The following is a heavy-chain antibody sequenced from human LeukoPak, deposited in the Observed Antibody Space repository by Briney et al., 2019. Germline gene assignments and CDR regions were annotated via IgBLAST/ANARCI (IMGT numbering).Heavy chain of an antibody. CDR1: GGSFSGYY. V-gene: IGHV4-34*01. CDR3: ARGVKSAVTTRRRWWFDP. Sequence: SETLSLTCAVYGGSFSGYYWSWIRQPPGKGLEWIGEINHSGSTNYNSSLKSRVTISVDTSKNPFSLKLSSVTAADTAVYYCARGVKSAVTTRRRWWFDPWGQGTLVTDSS. D-gene: IGHD4-17*01. CDR2: INHSGST. J-gene: IGHJ5*02.